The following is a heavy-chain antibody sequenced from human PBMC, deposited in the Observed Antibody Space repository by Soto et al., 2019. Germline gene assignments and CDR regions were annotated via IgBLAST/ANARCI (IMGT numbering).Heavy chain of an antibody. CDR3: ARDSGGSWGWWNADNWFDP. CDR2: IYYSGST. D-gene: IGHD2-15*01. J-gene: IGHJ5*02. V-gene: IGHV4-61*01. Sequence: PSETLSLTCTVSGGSVSSGSYYWNWIRRPPGKGLEWIGYIYYSGSTNYNPSLKSRVTVSVDTSKNQFSLKLSSVTAADTAVYYCARDSGGSWGWWNADNWFDPWGQGTLVTVSS. CDR1: GGSVSSGSYY.